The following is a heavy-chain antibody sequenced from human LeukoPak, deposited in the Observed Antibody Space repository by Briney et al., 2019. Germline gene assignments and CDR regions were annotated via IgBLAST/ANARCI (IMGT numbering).Heavy chain of an antibody. Sequence: SETLSLTCTVSGGSISSSSYYWGWIRQPPGKGLEWIGSIYYSGSTYYNPSLKSRVTISVDTSKNQFSLKLSSVTAADTAVYYCARVRSADYYDSSGYYSLDYWGQGTLVTVSS. CDR1: GGSISSSSYY. CDR2: IYYSGST. V-gene: IGHV4-39*01. J-gene: IGHJ4*02. D-gene: IGHD3-22*01. CDR3: ARVRSADYYDSSGYYSLDY.